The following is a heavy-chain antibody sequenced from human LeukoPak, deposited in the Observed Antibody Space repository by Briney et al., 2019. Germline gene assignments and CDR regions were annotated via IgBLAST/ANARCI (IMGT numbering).Heavy chain of an antibody. CDR2: TNPSGGST. CDR1: GYTFTSYY. CDR3: ARDRVDTMVRGVRTPNWFDP. J-gene: IGHJ5*02. D-gene: IGHD3-10*01. Sequence: ASVKVSCKASGYTFTSYYMHWVRQAPGQGLEWMGITNPSGGSTSYAQKFQGRVTMTRDTSTSTVYMELSSLRSEDTAVYYCARDRVDTMVRGVRTPNWFDPWGQGTLVTVSS. V-gene: IGHV1-46*01.